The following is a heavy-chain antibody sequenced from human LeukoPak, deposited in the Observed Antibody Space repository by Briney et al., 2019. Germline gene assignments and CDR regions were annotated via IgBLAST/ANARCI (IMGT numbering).Heavy chain of an antibody. CDR3: ARDRGYGGNSLLY. D-gene: IGHD4-23*01. Sequence: GGSLRVSCAASGITVSSNYMSWVRQAPGKGLEWVSVIYSGGNTYYADSVKGRFTISRDNSKNTLYLQMNSLRAEDTAVYYCARDRGYGGNSLLYWGQGTLVTVSS. CDR2: IYSGGNT. J-gene: IGHJ4*02. V-gene: IGHV3-53*01. CDR1: GITVSSNY.